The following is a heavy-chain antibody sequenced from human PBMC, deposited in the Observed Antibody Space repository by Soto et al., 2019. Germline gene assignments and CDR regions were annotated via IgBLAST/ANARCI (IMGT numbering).Heavy chain of an antibody. J-gene: IGHJ4*02. CDR1: GFTFSSYA. Sequence: QVQLVESGGGVVQPGRSLRLSCAASGFTFSSYAMHWVRQAPGKGLEWVAVISYDGSNKYYADSVKGRFTISRDNSKNPLYLQMNSLRAEDTAVYYCHLVVVTATRDYWGQGTLVTVSS. CDR3: HLVVVTATRDY. D-gene: IGHD2-21*02. V-gene: IGHV3-30-3*01. CDR2: ISYDGSNK.